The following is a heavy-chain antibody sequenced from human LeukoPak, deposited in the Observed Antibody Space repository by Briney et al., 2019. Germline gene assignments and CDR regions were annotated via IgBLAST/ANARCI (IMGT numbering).Heavy chain of an antibody. CDR1: GFTFSTYW. Sequence: GGSLRLSCAASGFTFSTYWMSWVRQPPGKGLEWVANINQGGGGKQHVDSVEGRFTVSRDNAKNSLFLQMNSLRAEDTAVYYCVRLSRSVPNDYWGQGTLVTVSS. D-gene: IGHD5/OR15-5a*01. V-gene: IGHV3-7*01. J-gene: IGHJ4*02. CDR3: VRLSRSVPNDY. CDR2: INQGGGGK.